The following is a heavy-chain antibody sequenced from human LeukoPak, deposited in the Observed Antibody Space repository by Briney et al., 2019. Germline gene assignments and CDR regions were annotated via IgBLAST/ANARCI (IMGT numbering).Heavy chain of an antibody. J-gene: IGHJ4*02. CDR3: ARVADYYDSSGYYDY. Sequence: SETLSLTCTVSGESISGFYWTWIRQPPGKGLEWIGYIYYSGSTNYNPSLKSRVTISVDTSKNQFSLKLSSVTAADTAVYYCARVADYYDSSGYYDYWGQGTLVTVSS. V-gene: IGHV4-59*01. CDR1: GESISGFY. D-gene: IGHD3-22*01. CDR2: IYYSGST.